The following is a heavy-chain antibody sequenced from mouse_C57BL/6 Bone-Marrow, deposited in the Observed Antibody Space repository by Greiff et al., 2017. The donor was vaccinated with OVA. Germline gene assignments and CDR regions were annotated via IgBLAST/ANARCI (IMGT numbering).Heavy chain of an antibody. V-gene: IGHV2-2*01. CDR1: GFSLTSYG. Sequence: QVQLQQSGPGLVQPSQSLSITCTVSGFSLTSYGVHWVRQSPGKGLEWLGVIWSGGSTDYNAAFISRLSISKDNSKSQVFFKMNSLQADDTAIYYCARRITTVDAMDYWGQGTSVTVSS. CDR3: ARRITTVDAMDY. CDR2: IWSGGST. D-gene: IGHD1-1*01. J-gene: IGHJ4*01.